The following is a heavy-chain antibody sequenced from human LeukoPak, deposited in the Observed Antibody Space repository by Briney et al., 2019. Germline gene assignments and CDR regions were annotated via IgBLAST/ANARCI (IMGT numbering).Heavy chain of an antibody. CDR1: GYSFTSYW. J-gene: IGHJ6*02. D-gene: IGHD6-13*01. Sequence: GESLKISCKGSGYSFTSYWIGWVRQMPGKGLEWMGIIYPGDSDTRYSPSFQGQVTISADKSISTAYLQWSSLKASDTAMYYCARHRAAADKYYYYYGTDVWGQGTTVTVSS. CDR3: ARHRAAADKYYYYYGTDV. V-gene: IGHV5-51*01. CDR2: IYPGDSDT.